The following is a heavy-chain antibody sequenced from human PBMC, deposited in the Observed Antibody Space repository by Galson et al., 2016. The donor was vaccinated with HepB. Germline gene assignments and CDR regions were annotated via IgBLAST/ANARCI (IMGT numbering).Heavy chain of an antibody. Sequence: SVKVSCKASGYTFTSYGISWVRQAPGQGLEWMGWISGYSGNTKYAQKLRGRVTMTTDTSASTAYMELRSLRSDDTAVYYCARVGVFRELGGSSTIYWGQGTLVTISS. J-gene: IGHJ4*02. CDR3: ARVGVFRELGGSSTIY. CDR2: ISGYSGNT. V-gene: IGHV1-18*01. CDR1: GYTFTSYG. D-gene: IGHD3-10*02.